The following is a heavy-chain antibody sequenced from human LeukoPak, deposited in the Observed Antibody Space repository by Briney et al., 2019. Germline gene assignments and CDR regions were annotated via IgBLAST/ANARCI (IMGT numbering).Heavy chain of an antibody. CDR1: GFTFNSYA. CDR2: MSFDGTKK. CDR3: ARGPYFYDGLGYLDY. J-gene: IGHJ4*02. V-gene: IGHV3-30-3*01. Sequence: SGRSLGLSCAASGFTFNSYAMHWVRQAPGKGLEWVAVMSFDGTKKYYADSVKGRFTISRDNSENTLYLQMNSLRDEDTAVYYCARGPYFYDGLGYLDYWGQGTLVTVSS. D-gene: IGHD3-22*01.